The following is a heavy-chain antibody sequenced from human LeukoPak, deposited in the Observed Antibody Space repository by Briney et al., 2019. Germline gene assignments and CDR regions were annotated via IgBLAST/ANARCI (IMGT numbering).Heavy chain of an antibody. CDR1: GDSISSSTYF. Sequence: SETLSLTCTVSGDSISSSTYFWGWIRQPPGKGLEWIGSIYYSGATYYNSSPKGRVTISVDTSKNQFSLRLSSVTAADTAVYYCARLHQQQLSVWGQGTMVTVSS. CDR2: IYYSGAT. J-gene: IGHJ3*01. D-gene: IGHD6-13*01. V-gene: IGHV4-39*01. CDR3: ARLHQQQLSV.